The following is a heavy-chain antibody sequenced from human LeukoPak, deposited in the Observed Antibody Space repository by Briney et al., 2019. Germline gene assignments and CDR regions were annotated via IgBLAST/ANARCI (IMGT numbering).Heavy chain of an antibody. J-gene: IGHJ6*03. D-gene: IGHD5-12*01. V-gene: IGHV3-20*04. CDR1: GFTFDDYG. CDR3: ARAYSGYENYYYYYYMDV. Sequence: GGSLRLSCAASGFTFDDYGMSWVRQAPGEGLEWVSGINWNGGNTGYADSVKGRFTISRDNAKNSLYQQMNSLRAEDTALYYCARAYSGYENYYYYYYMDVWGKGSTVTVSS. CDR2: INWNGGNT.